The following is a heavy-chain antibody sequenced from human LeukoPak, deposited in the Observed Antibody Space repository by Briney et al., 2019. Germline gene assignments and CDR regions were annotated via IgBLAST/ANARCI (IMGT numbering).Heavy chain of an antibody. Sequence: ASVKVSCKASGYTFTVYYMHWVRQAPGQGGEWMGWINPNSGGTNYTQKFQGRVTMTRDTSISTAYMELSRLRSDDTAVYYCAREESMVRGVIYYYYYGMDVWGQGTTVTVSS. CDR2: INPNSGGT. V-gene: IGHV1-2*02. CDR1: GYTFTVYY. CDR3: AREESMVRGVIYYYYYGMDV. D-gene: IGHD3-10*01. J-gene: IGHJ6*02.